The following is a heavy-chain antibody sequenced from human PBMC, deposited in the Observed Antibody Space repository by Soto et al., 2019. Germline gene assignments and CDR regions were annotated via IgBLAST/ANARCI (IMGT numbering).Heavy chain of an antibody. J-gene: IGHJ6*03. CDR3: ASYLGISSNGRTPV. D-gene: IGHD2-2*01. CDR2: IIPILDIS. Sequence: QVQLVQSGAEVKKPGSSVTVSCKASGGTFSSYTFNWVRQAPGQGLEWIGRIIPILDISSYTQKFQDRVTITADNSTNTAHMELSRLTSEDTAVYYCASYLGISSNGRTPVWGKGTTVTVSS. CDR1: GGTFSSYT. V-gene: IGHV1-69*02.